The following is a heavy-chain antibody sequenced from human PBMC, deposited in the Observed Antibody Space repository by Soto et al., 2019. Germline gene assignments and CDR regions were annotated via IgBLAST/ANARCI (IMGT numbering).Heavy chain of an antibody. CDR2: INHSGST. D-gene: IGHD2-2*01. V-gene: IGHV4-34*01. Sequence: SETLSLTCAVYGGSFSGYYWSWIRQPPGKGLEWIGEINHSGSTNYNPSLKSRVTISVDTPKNQFSLKLSSVTAADTAVYYCASKGYCSSTSCKTPIDYWGQGTLVTVSS. CDR1: GGSFSGYY. J-gene: IGHJ4*02. CDR3: ASKGYCSSTSCKTPIDY.